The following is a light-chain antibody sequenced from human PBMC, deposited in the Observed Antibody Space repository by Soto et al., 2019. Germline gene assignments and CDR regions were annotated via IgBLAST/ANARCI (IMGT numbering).Light chain of an antibody. J-gene: IGKJ3*01. CDR3: QQYGRSPCA. CDR1: QSVSSSY. CDR2: GAS. Sequence: EIVLTQAPGTLSLSPGERATLSCRASQSVSSSYLAWYQQKPGQAPRLLIYGASSRATGIPDRFSGSGSGTDFTLTISRLEPEDFAVYYCQQYGRSPCAFGPGTKVDIK. V-gene: IGKV3-20*01.